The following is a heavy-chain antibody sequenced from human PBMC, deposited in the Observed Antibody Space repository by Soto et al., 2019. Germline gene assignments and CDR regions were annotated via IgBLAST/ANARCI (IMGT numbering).Heavy chain of an antibody. CDR3: ARDGGSPGARSWFDP. V-gene: IGHV1-46*01. CDR2: INPSGGST. D-gene: IGHD3-10*01. Sequence: ASVKVSCKASGYTFTSYYMHWVRQAPGQGLEWMGIINPSGGSTSYAQKFQGRVTMTRDTSTNTVYMELSSLRSEDTAVYYCARDGGSPGARSWFDPWGQGTLVTVSS. J-gene: IGHJ5*02. CDR1: GYTFTSYY.